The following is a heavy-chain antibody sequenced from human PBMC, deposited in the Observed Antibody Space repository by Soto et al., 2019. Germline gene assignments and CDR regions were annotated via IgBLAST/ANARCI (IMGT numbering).Heavy chain of an antibody. Sequence: EVQLLESGGALVQPGGSLSLTCAASGFTFSNFAIHWVRQAPGKGLEWVSGISGSGRSTYYAASAKGRFTISRENSRTTVFLQMTILRAEDTAIYYCATVPPGGLDLTPFDYWGQGALVTVSS. CDR2: ISGSGRST. CDR3: ATVPPGGLDLTPFDY. CDR1: GFTFSNFA. V-gene: IGHV3-23*01. J-gene: IGHJ4*02. D-gene: IGHD1-1*01.